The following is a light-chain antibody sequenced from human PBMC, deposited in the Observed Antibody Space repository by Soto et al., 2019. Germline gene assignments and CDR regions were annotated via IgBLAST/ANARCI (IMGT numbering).Light chain of an antibody. Sequence: EIVLTQSPGTLSLSPGERATLSCRASQSVSSSYLAWYQQKPGQAPRLLLYGTTNRATGIPDRFSGSGSGTDFTLTISRLEPEECAVYYCQQYGSSSYTLGQGTKREIK. CDR2: GTT. CDR3: QQYGSSSYT. CDR1: QSVSSSY. V-gene: IGKV3-20*01. J-gene: IGKJ2*01.